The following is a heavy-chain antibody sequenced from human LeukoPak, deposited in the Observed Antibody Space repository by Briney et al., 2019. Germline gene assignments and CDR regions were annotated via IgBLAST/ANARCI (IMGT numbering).Heavy chain of an antibody. CDR1: GYTFTTYY. Sequence: ASVKVSCKASGYTFTTYYMHWVRQAPGQGLECMGIINPSGGSTSYAQKFQGRVTMTRDTSTSTVYMELSSLRSEDTAVYYCARAGEYYYDSSAHFDYWGQGTLVTVSS. CDR2: INPSGGST. D-gene: IGHD3-22*01. J-gene: IGHJ4*02. V-gene: IGHV1-46*01. CDR3: ARAGEYYYDSSAHFDY.